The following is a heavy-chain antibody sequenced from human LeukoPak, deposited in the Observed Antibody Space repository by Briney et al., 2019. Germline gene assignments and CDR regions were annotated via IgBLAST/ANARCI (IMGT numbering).Heavy chain of an antibody. J-gene: IGHJ4*02. V-gene: IGHV3-23*01. CDR1: GFTFITYA. CDR3: AQVRSGWHEGLDY. CDR2: ISHGGDSA. D-gene: IGHD6-19*01. Sequence: GGSLRLSCTASGFTFITYAMTWVRQAPGKGLEWVSVISHGGDSAWYADSVKGRFTISRDNSKSTLFLQMNSLRADDTAIYYCAQVRSGWHEGLDYWGQRILVTVSS.